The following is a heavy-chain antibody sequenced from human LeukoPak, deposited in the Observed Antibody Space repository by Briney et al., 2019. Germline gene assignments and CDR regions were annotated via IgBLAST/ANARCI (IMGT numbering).Heavy chain of an antibody. CDR1: DGSISNYF. CDR2: IYYTGMT. J-gene: IGHJ4*02. CDR3: ARHGRMVIMSKFSTGIDL. Sequence: PSETLSLTRTVPDGSISNYFWSWIRQPPGKGLEWIGYIYYTGMTNSNPSLKSRVTISMDTSKNQFSLNLRSVTAADTAIYYCARHGRMVIMSKFSTGIDLWVQATLVTVSS. D-gene: IGHD2-8*01. V-gene: IGHV4-59*08.